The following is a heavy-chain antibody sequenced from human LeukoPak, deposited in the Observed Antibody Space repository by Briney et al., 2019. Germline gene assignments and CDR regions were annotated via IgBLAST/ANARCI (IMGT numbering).Heavy chain of an antibody. D-gene: IGHD3-22*01. Sequence: ASVKVSCKASGYTFTSYAMHWVRQAPGQRLEWMGWINAGNGNTKYSQKFQGRVTITRNTSISTAYMELSSLRSEDTAVYYCARVDPRSYYDSSGYYFDYWGQGTLVTVSS. CDR1: GYTFTSYA. J-gene: IGHJ4*02. CDR2: INAGNGNT. CDR3: ARVDPRSYYDSSGYYFDY. V-gene: IGHV1-3*01.